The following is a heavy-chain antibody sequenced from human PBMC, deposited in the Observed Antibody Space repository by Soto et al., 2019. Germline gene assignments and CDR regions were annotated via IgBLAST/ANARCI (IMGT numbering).Heavy chain of an antibody. J-gene: IGHJ6*02. D-gene: IGHD5-18*01. Sequence: ASLKVSCKASGYTFTSYYIHWVRQAPGQGLEWMGIFNPTGDTASYAQKLQGRVTMTRDTSTGTAYMEPGSLRSEDTAVYYCARGGRIVDTGIGYYYYHAMDVWGQGTTVIVSS. V-gene: IGHV1-46*01. CDR3: ARGGRIVDTGIGYYYYHAMDV. CDR2: FNPTGDTA. CDR1: GYTFTSYY.